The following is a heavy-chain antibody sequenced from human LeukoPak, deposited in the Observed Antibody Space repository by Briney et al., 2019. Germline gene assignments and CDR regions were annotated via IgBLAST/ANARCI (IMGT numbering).Heavy chain of an antibody. D-gene: IGHD2/OR15-2a*01. Sequence: SETLSLTCTVSGDSIRSYYWSWIRQPPGKGLEWIGYMFYSGSTNYNPSLKSRVTISVDTSKNQFSLKLSSVTAADTAVYYCARASEYWTGDGSRFDPWGQGTLVTVSS. V-gene: IGHV4-59*01. CDR3: ARASEYWTGDGSRFDP. J-gene: IGHJ5*02. CDR2: MFYSGST. CDR1: GDSIRSYY.